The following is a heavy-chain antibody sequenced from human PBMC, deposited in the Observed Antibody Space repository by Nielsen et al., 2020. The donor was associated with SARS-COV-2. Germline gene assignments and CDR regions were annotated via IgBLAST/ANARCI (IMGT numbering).Heavy chain of an antibody. V-gene: IGHV3-7*03. CDR1: GFTFSSYW. CDR3: ARDSNYDFWSGYPYFDY. Sequence: GESLKISCAASGFTFSSYWMSWARQAPGKGLEWVANIKQDGSEKYYVDSVKGRFTISRDNAKNSLYLQMNSLRAEDTAVYYCARDSNYDFWSGYPYFDYWGQGTLVTVSS. J-gene: IGHJ4*02. CDR2: IKQDGSEK. D-gene: IGHD3-3*01.